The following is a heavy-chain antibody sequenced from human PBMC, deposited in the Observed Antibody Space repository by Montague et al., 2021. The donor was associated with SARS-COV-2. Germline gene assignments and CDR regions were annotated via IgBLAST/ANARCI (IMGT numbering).Heavy chain of an antibody. J-gene: IGHJ4*02. CDR3: ARAQNTCFIANCVNYFDF. Sequence: SETLSLTCTVSGGSTSSYYWSWIRQPPGKGPDWNGYIYYTGSTKYNPSLKSRVTMSLDRPTNRFSLRLNSVTAADTAMYYCARAQNTCFIANCVNYFDFWGLGAQVTVSS. V-gene: IGHV4-59*01. CDR1: GGSTSSYY. D-gene: IGHD1-1*01. CDR2: IYYTGST.